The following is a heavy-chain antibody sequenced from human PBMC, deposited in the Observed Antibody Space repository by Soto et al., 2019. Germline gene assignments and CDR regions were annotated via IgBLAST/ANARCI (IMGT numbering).Heavy chain of an antibody. CDR1: GGSFSGYY. Sequence: SETLSLTCAVYGGSFSGYYWSWIRQPPGKGLEWIGEINHSGSTNYNPSLKSRVTISVDTSKNQFSLRLSSVTAADTAVYYCARQATEHYYYYGMDVWGQGTTVTVSS. D-gene: IGHD4-4*01. CDR3: ARQATEHYYYYGMDV. V-gene: IGHV4-34*01. J-gene: IGHJ6*02. CDR2: INHSGST.